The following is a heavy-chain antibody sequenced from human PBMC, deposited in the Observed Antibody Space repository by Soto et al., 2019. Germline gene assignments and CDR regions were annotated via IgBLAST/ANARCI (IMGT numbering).Heavy chain of an antibody. Sequence: EVQLLESGGGLVQPGRSRGLSFAASGFPFTNFALGWVRQAPGRGLEWVSLIGRSGTYYADSVKGRFTISRDNSKNTLYLQMNSLRADDTAVYYCATQDFRGTTGTTWGQGTLVTVSS. D-gene: IGHD1-1*01. CDR2: IGRSGT. V-gene: IGHV3-23*01. CDR3: ATQDFRGTTGTT. CDR1: GFPFTNFA. J-gene: IGHJ4*02.